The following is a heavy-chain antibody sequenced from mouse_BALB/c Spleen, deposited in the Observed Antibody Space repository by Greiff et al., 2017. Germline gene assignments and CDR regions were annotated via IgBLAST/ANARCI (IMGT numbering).Heavy chain of an antibody. CDR3: TSYGNYPYWYFDV. CDR1: GFTFSSYT. J-gene: IGHJ1*01. Sequence: EVHLVESGGGLVKPGGSLKLSCAASGFTFSSYTMSWVRQTPEKRLEWVATISSGGSYTYYPDSVKGRFTISRDNAKNTLYLQMSSLKSEDTAMYYCTSYGNYPYWYFDVWGAGTTVTVSS. CDR2: ISSGGSYT. V-gene: IGHV5-6-4*01. D-gene: IGHD2-1*01.